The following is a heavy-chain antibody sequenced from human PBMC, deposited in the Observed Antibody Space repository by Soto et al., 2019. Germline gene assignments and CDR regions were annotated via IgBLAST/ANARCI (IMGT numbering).Heavy chain of an antibody. D-gene: IGHD1-1*01. Sequence: QVQLQESGPGLVKPSETLSLTCTVSGGSISSYYWSWIRQPPGKGLEWIGYIYYSGSTNYNPSLKSRVTISVDTSKNQFSLKLSSVTAADTAVYYCARTTGTTYYYYYMDVWGKGTTVTVSS. CDR3: ARTTGTTYYYYYMDV. V-gene: IGHV4-59*08. CDR1: GGSISSYY. J-gene: IGHJ6*03. CDR2: IYYSGST.